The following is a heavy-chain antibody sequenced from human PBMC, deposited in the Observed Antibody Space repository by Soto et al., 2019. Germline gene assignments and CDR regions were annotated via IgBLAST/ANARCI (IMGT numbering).Heavy chain of an antibody. J-gene: IGHJ6*02. CDR1: EFTFNNYW. Sequence: EVQLVESGGGLVQPGGSLRLSCAASEFTFNNYWMHWVRQVPGKGLEWVSRITTDGSTTHYADSVMGRFTLSRDNADNTGYLQMNSLRAEDTAVYYCARGIYLKYGLDVWGQGATVTVSS. V-gene: IGHV3-74*01. CDR2: ITTDGSTT. D-gene: IGHD3-16*02. CDR3: ARGIYLKYGLDV.